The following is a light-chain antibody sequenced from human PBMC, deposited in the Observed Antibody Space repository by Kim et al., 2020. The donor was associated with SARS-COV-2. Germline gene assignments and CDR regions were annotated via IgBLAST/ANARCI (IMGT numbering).Light chain of an antibody. J-gene: IGKJ5*01. CDR1: QSISSY. Sequence: DIQMTQSPSSLSASVGDRVTITCRASQSISSYLNWYQQKSGKGPKLLIYAASSLQSGVPSRFSGSGSGTDFTLTISSLQPEDFATYNCQQSYSTPITFGQGTRMEIK. CDR3: QQSYSTPIT. V-gene: IGKV1-39*01. CDR2: AAS.